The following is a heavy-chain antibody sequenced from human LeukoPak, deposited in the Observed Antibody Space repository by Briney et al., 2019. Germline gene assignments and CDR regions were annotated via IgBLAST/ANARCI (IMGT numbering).Heavy chain of an antibody. CDR1: GGTFSSYA. J-gene: IGHJ6*02. Sequence: ASVKVSCKASGGTFSSYAISWVRQAPGQWLEWMGGIIPIFGTANYAQKFQGRVTITADESTSTAYMELSSLRSEDTAVYYCARDSVTMVREVYYGMDVWGQGTTVTVSS. CDR2: IIPIFGTA. CDR3: ARDSVTMVREVYYGMDV. V-gene: IGHV1-69*13. D-gene: IGHD3-10*01.